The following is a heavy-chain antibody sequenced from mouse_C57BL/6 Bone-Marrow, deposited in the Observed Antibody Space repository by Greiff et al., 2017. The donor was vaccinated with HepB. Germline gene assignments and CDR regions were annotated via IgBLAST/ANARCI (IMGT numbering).Heavy chain of an antibody. Sequence: VQLQQPGAELVRPGTSVKLSCKASGYTFTSYWMHWVKQRPGQGLEWIGVIDPSDSYTNYNQKFKGKATLTVDTSSSTAYMQLSSLTSEDSAVYYCARNTTEVATTPYFDVWGTGTTVTVSS. CDR2: IDPSDSYT. J-gene: IGHJ1*03. D-gene: IGHD1-1*01. CDR3: ARNTTEVATTPYFDV. V-gene: IGHV1-59*01. CDR1: GYTFTSYW.